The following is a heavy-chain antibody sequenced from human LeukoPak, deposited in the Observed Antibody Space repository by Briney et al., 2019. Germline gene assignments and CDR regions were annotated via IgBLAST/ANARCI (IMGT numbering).Heavy chain of an antibody. CDR2: IKQDGSEK. Sequence: AGGSLRLSCAASGFTFSSYWMSWVRQAPGKGLEGVANIKQDGSEKYYVDSVKGRFTISRDNAKNSLYLQMNSLRAEDTAVYYCARETSGDYADYWGQGTLVTVSS. J-gene: IGHJ4*02. CDR1: GFTFSSYW. V-gene: IGHV3-7*01. CDR3: ARETSGDYADY.